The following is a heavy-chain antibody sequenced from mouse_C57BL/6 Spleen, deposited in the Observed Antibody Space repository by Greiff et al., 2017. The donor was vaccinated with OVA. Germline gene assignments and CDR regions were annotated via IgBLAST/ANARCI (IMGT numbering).Heavy chain of an antibody. CDR2: IDPSDSYT. V-gene: IGHV1-50*01. J-gene: IGHJ2*01. Sequence: QVQLQQPGAELVKPGASVKLSCKASGYTFTSYWMQWVKQRPGQGLEWIGEIDPSDSYTNSNQKFKGKATLTVDTASSTTYMQLSSLTSEDSAVYYCARLLRFYYFDYWGQGTTLTVSS. CDR3: ARLLRFYYFDY. CDR1: GYTFTSYW. D-gene: IGHD1-1*01.